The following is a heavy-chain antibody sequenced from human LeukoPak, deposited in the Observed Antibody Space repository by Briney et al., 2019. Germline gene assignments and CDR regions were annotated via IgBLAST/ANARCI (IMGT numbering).Heavy chain of an antibody. J-gene: IGHJ5*02. CDR3: ARDLALTGDNWLDP. Sequence: GASVKVSCKTSGYTFSDYFIHWVRQAPGQGLEWMGRINPKSVRTNYAPSFQGRVSMIADTSISTAYMDLSRLRSDDPALYFCARDLALTGDNWLDPWGEGTLVTVSS. V-gene: IGHV1-2*06. CDR2: INPKSVRT. CDR1: GYTFSDYF. D-gene: IGHD3-9*01.